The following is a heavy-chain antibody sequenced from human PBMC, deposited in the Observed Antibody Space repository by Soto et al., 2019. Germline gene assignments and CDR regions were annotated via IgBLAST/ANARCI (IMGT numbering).Heavy chain of an antibody. CDR1: GGSISSGDYY. Sequence: QVQLQESGPGLVKPSQTLSLTCTVSGGSISSGDYYWSWIRQPPGKGLEWIGYIYYSGSTYYNPSRKSRVNISVATSKNQCSLKLSSVTAADTAVYYCARDQYGGNLDLFDPWGQGTLVTVSS. J-gene: IGHJ5*02. V-gene: IGHV4-30-4*01. CDR3: ARDQYGGNLDLFDP. CDR2: IYYSGST. D-gene: IGHD2-21*01.